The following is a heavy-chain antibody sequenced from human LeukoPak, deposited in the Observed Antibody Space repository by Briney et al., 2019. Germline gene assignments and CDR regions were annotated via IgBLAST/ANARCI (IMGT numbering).Heavy chain of an antibody. J-gene: IGHJ4*02. CDR2: IKDDGSAE. D-gene: IGHD4/OR15-4a*01. V-gene: IGHV3-7*01. CDR3: ARDTPGYGAYEN. Sequence: PGGSLRLSWGASGFTFKSYWMTWVRQAPGKGLEWVGNIKDDGSAEYYVDSVKGRFTISRDNAENSLYLQMNNLRVEDTALYYCARDTPGYGAYENWGQGTRVTVSS. CDR1: GFTFKSYW.